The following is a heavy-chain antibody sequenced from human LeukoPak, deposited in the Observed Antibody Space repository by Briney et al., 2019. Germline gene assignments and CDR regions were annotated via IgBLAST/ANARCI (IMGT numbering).Heavy chain of an antibody. D-gene: IGHD2-21*02. CDR2: IKQDGSEK. CDR1: GFTFSSYW. V-gene: IGHV3-7*01. J-gene: IGHJ4*02. CDR3: ARDPEPAYCGGDCYFDY. Sequence: GGSLRLSCAASGFTFSSYWMSWVRQAPGKGLEWVANIKQDGSEKYYVDSVKGRFTISRDNAKNSLYLQMNSLRAEDTAVYYCARDPEPAYCGGDCYFDYWGQGTLVTVSS.